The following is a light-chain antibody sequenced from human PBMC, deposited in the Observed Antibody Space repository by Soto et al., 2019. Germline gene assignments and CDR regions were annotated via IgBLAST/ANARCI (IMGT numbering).Light chain of an antibody. CDR1: QSVSSSY. Sequence: MVLTHSPGTLYLSRGERGTRSCSAVQSVSSSYLAWYQQKPGQAPRLLIYGASSRATGIPDRFSGSGSGTDFTLTISRLEPEDFAVYYCQQYGSSPPITFGQGTRLEIK. CDR2: GAS. J-gene: IGKJ5*01. CDR3: QQYGSSPPIT. V-gene: IGKV3-20*01.